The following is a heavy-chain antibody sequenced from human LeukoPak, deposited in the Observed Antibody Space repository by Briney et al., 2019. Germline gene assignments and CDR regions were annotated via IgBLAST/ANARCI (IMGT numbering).Heavy chain of an antibody. CDR2: INHSGST. D-gene: IGHD6-19*01. J-gene: IGHJ4*02. CDR3: ARGTIGIAVAGAYFDY. CDR1: GGSISSSSYY. Sequence: PSETLSLTCTVSGGSISSSSYYWGWFRQPPGRGLEWIGKINHSGSTNYNPSLKGRVTISVDTSKNQFSLKLSSVTAADTAVYYCARGTIGIAVAGAYFDYWGQGTLVTVSS. V-gene: IGHV4-39*07.